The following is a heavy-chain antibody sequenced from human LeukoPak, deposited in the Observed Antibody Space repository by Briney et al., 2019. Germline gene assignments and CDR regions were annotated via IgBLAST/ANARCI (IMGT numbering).Heavy chain of an antibody. J-gene: IGHJ4*01. D-gene: IGHD2-15*01. CDR2: ISSSSSYI. CDR1: GFTFSSYS. V-gene: IGHV3-21*01. CDR3: ARDPCSGGICIIDY. Sequence: GGSLRLSCAASGFTFSSYSMNWVRQAPGKGLEWVSSISSSSSYIYYADSVKGRFTISRDNAKNSLYLQMNSLRAEDTAVYYCARDPCSGGICIIDYWGHGTLVTVSS.